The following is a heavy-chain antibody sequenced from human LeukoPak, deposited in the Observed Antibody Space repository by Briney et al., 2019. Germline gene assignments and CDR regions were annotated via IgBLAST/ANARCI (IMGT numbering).Heavy chain of an antibody. D-gene: IGHD3-22*01. J-gene: IGHJ4*02. Sequence: NSVKGRFTLSRDNSKNTLYLQMNRLRDEDTAVYYCARATYYYDSSGYRDFYFGDWGQGTLVTVSS. V-gene: IGHV3-53*01. CDR3: ARATYYYDSSGYRDFYFGD.